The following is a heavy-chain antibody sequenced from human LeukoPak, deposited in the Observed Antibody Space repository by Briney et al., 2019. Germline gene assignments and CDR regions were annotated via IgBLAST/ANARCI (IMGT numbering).Heavy chain of an antibody. CDR1: GFTFSSYA. CDR2: ISGSGDST. D-gene: IGHD3-22*01. CDR3: AKPLVSDYYDSSGYWGY. Sequence: AGGSLRLSCAASGFTFSSYAMSWVRQAPGKGLEWVSAISGSGDSTYYSDSVKGRFTISRDNSKNTPYVQMNSLRAEDTAVYYCAKPLVSDYYDSSGYWGYWGQGTLVTVSS. J-gene: IGHJ4*02. V-gene: IGHV3-23*01.